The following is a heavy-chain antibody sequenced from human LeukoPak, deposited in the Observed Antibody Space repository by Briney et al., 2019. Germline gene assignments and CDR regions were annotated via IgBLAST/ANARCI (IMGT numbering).Heavy chain of an antibody. CDR3: ARGYSGSPGAFDI. J-gene: IGHJ3*02. CDR2: IYYSGST. D-gene: IGHD1-26*01. Sequence: SETLSLTCTVSGGSISSSSYYWGWIRQPPGKGLEWIGSIYYSGSTYYNPSLKSRVTMSVDTSKNQFSLKLSSVTAADTAVYYCARGYSGSPGAFDIWGQGTMVTVSS. CDR1: GGSISSSSYY. V-gene: IGHV4-39*07.